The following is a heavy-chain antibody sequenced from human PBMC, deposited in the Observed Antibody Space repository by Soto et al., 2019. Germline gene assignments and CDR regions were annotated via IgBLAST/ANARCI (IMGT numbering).Heavy chain of an antibody. Sequence: SETLSLTCAVYGGSFSGYDWSWIRQPPGKGLEWIGEINHSGSTNYNPSLKRRVTISVDTSKNLFSLKLSSVPAADTAAYYCARSLVVVAAKTRDHYYFDYWGQGTLVTVSS. D-gene: IGHD2-15*01. V-gene: IGHV4-34*01. CDR1: GGSFSGYD. CDR2: INHSGST. CDR3: ARSLVVVAAKTRDHYYFDY. J-gene: IGHJ4*02.